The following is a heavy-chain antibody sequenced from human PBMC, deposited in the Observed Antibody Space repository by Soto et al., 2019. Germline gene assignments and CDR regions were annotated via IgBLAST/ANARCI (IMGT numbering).Heavy chain of an antibody. Sequence: QVQLVESGGGVVQPGRSLRLSCAASGFTFRSYGMHWVRQAPGKGLEWVAVIWNDGSERYYADSVKGRFTISRDNSKNTLDLQMNSLRAEDTDVYYCARDRAGVGYNIDVWGQGTTVTVSS. D-gene: IGHD5-12*01. CDR3: ARDRAGVGYNIDV. J-gene: IGHJ6*02. CDR2: IWNDGSER. CDR1: GFTFRSYG. V-gene: IGHV3-33*01.